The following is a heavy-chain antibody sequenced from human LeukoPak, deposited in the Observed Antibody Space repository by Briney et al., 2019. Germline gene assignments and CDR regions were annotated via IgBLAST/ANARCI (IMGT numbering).Heavy chain of an antibody. CDR2: IKEDGGEK. Sequence: PGGSLRLSCEVSGFTIRNHWMSWVRQAPGKGLEWVANIKEDGGEKYYVDSVKGRFTISRDNGKNSLYLQMNSLRAEDTAVYYCAELGITMIGGVWGKGTTVTISS. CDR1: GFTIRNHW. V-gene: IGHV3-7*01. D-gene: IGHD3-10*02. CDR3: AELGITMIGGV. J-gene: IGHJ6*04.